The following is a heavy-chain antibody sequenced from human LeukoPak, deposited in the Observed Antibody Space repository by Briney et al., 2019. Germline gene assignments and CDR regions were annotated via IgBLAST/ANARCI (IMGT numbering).Heavy chain of an antibody. CDR1: GFTFSGHW. CDR3: TRSGYSNGYDY. CDR2: ITPDGNAA. Sequence: GGSLRLSCVASGFTFSGHWMHWVRQVLGKGLMAVSRITPDGNAAAYADSVKGRFTISRDNAKNTLYLEMNSLTAEDTALYHCTRSGYSNGYDYWGQGTLVTVSS. V-gene: IGHV3-74*03. D-gene: IGHD2-15*01. J-gene: IGHJ4*02.